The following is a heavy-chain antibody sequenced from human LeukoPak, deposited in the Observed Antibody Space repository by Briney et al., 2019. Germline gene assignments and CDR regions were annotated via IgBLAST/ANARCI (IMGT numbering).Heavy chain of an antibody. CDR2: INPSGGST. V-gene: IGHV1-46*01. Sequence: GASVKVACKASGYTFTSYYMHWVRQAPGQGLEWMGIINPSGGSTSYAQKFQGRVTMTRDMSTSTVYMELSSLRSEDTAVYYCALGANYYDISGYSLPYFQHWGQGTLVTVSS. J-gene: IGHJ1*01. CDR3: ALGANYYDISGYSLPYFQH. CDR1: GYTFTSYY. D-gene: IGHD3-22*01.